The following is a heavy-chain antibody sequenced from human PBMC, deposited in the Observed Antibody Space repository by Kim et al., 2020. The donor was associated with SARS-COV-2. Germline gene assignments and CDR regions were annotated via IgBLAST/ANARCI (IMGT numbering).Heavy chain of an antibody. V-gene: IGHV3-53*01. CDR2: IYSGGDT. Sequence: GGSLRLSCAASGFTISTNYMSWVRQAPGKGLEWVSVIYSGGDTFHADSVRGRFTISRDNSKNTVYLQMSSLRADVTAVYYCARDPWAPQSDGGQGTLVTVSS. CDR1: GFTISTNY. CDR3: ARDPWAPQSD. J-gene: IGHJ4*02. D-gene: IGHD7-27*01.